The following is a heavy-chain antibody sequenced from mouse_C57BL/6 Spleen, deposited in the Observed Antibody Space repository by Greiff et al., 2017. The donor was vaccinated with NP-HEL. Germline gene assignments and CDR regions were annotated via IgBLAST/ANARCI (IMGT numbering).Heavy chain of an antibody. J-gene: IGHJ4*01. D-gene: IGHD1-1*01. V-gene: IGHV5-4*03. CDR2: ISDGGSYT. CDR1: GFTFSSYA. CDR3: ARDALLPDGSSPDAMDY. Sequence: EVKLVESGGGLVKPGGSLKLSCAASGFTFSSYAMSWVRQTPEKRLEWVATISDGGSYTYYPDNVKGRFTISRDNAKHNLSLQMSHLKSEDTALYYCARDALLPDGSSPDAMDYWGQGTSVTVSS.